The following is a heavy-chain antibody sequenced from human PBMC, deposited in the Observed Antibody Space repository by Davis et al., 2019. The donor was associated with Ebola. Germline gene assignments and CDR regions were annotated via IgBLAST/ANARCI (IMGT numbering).Heavy chain of an antibody. CDR1: GFPFINYW. D-gene: IGHD5-18*01. Sequence: PGGSLRLSCAASGFPFINYWMHWVRQAPGKGLEWVSRANSDGSTTGYGDSVKGRFTISRDNARNTLYLQMNSLRAEDTAVYYCSREVRGGFSPMDLWGTGTTVTVSS. V-gene: IGHV3-74*01. CDR2: ANSDGSTT. CDR3: SREVRGGFSPMDL. J-gene: IGHJ6*04.